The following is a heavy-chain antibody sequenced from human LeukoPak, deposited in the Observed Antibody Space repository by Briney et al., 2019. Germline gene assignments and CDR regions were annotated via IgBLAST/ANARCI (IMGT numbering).Heavy chain of an antibody. CDR1: GFTFSSYA. Sequence: GGSLRLSCAASGFTFSSYAMSWVRQAPGKGLEWVSAISGSGGSTYYADSVKGRFTISRDNSKNTLYLQMNSLRAEDTAVYYCAKDRIIYGSGSYTSYDYWGQGTLVTVSS. CDR3: AKDRIIYGSGSYTSYDY. CDR2: ISGSGGST. V-gene: IGHV3-23*01. J-gene: IGHJ4*02. D-gene: IGHD3-10*01.